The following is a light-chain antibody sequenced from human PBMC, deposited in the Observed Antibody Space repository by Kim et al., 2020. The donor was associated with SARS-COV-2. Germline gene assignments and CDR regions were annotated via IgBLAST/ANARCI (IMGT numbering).Light chain of an antibody. CDR2: DAS. Sequence: ASVGDRVTITGQARQDIGDYLNWYQQKPGKAPNLLIHDASILQTGVPPRFSGGGSGTHFTFTIGSLQPEDIATYFCQQDDHLPYTCGQGTKLEI. J-gene: IGKJ2*01. CDR1: QDIGDY. V-gene: IGKV1-33*01. CDR3: QQDDHLPYT.